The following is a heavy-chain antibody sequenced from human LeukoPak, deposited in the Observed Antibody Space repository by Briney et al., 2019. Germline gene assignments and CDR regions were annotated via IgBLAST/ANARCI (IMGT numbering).Heavy chain of an antibody. CDR2: IYYSGST. J-gene: IGHJ4*02. V-gene: IGHV4-59*08. CDR1: GGSISSYY. Sequence: PSETLSLTCTVSGGSISSYYWSWIRQPPGKGLEWIGYIYYSGSTKYNPSLKSRVTISVDTSKNQFSLKLSSVTAADTAVYYCARHVSSGLDYWGQGTLVTVSS. CDR3: ARHVSSGLDY. D-gene: IGHD6-19*01.